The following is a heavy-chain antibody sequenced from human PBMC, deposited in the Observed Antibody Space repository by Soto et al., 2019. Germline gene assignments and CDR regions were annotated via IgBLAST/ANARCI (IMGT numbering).Heavy chain of an antibody. J-gene: IGHJ4*02. Sequence: EVQLVESGGGLVKPGGSLRLSCAASGFTFSNAWMSWVRQAPGKGLECVGRIKSKTNGGTTDCAAPVKGRFIISRDDSKNTLYLQLNSLKTEDTAVYYCTTGLMGSWGQGTLVTVSS. CDR3: TTGLMGS. CDR1: GFTFSNAW. D-gene: IGHD1-26*01. CDR2: IKSKTNGGTT. V-gene: IGHV3-15*01.